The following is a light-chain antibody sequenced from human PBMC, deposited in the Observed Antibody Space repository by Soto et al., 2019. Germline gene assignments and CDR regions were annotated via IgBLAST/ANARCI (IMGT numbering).Light chain of an antibody. V-gene: IGLV2-8*01. Sequence: QSALTQPPSASGSRGQSVTISCTGTSSDVGGYNFVSWYQQHPGKVPKLLIYEVTQRPSGVPDRFSGSKSGNTASLTVSGLQPEDEADYYCCSFAGRNNRVFGTGTKLTV. CDR1: SSDVGGYNF. J-gene: IGLJ1*01. CDR2: EVT. CDR3: CSFAGRNNRV.